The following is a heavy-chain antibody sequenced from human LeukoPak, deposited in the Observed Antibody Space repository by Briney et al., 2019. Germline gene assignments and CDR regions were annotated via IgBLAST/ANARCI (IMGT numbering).Heavy chain of an antibody. CDR2: ISGSGAGT. CDR3: AKQGGNTFYFDY. D-gene: IGHD4-23*01. V-gene: IGHV3-23*01. Sequence: GGSVRLSCAASRFTFSSYTMGWVRQAPGKGLEWVSAISGSGAGTTYADSVKGRFTISRDNSKNTVCLQMNSLRAEDTAVYYCAKQGGNTFYFDYWGQGTLVTVSS. CDR1: RFTFSSYT. J-gene: IGHJ4*02.